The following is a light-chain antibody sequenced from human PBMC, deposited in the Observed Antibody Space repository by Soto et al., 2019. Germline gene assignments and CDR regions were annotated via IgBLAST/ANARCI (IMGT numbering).Light chain of an antibody. V-gene: IGLV2-14*03. J-gene: IGLJ2*01. CDR3: SSYTSSGTLVV. CDR1: SSDVGAYNY. Sequence: QSALTQPASVSGSPGQSITISCTGTSSDVGAYNYVSWYQQHPGKAPKVMIFDVSNRPSGVSNRFSGSKSGNTASLTISGLQAEDEADYYCSSYTSSGTLVVFGGGTKVTVL. CDR2: DVS.